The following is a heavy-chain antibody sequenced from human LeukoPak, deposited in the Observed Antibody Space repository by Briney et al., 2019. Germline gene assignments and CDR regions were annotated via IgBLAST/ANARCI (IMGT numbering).Heavy chain of an antibody. V-gene: IGHV3-7*01. J-gene: IGHJ4*02. Sequence: GGSLRLSCAVSGLTFSSSWMDWVRQAPGKGLEWVASINPDGNKKYSADSVKGRFTFSRDNAENSLYLQMNSLRVEDTAFYYCARDLAYSRLDCWGQGMLVTVSS. CDR1: GLTFSSSW. CDR3: ARDLAYSRLDC. D-gene: IGHD5-18*01. CDR2: INPDGNKK.